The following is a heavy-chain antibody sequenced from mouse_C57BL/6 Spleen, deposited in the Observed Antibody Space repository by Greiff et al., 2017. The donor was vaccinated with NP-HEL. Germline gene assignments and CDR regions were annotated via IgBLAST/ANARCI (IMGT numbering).Heavy chain of an antibody. J-gene: IGHJ3*01. Sequence: QVQLQQSGPGLVQPSQCLSITCTVSGFSLTSYGVHWVRQPPGKGLEWLGVIWSGGSTDYNAAFISRLSISKDNSKSQVFFKMNSLQADDTAIYYCAKGRSEDDGAWFAYWGQGTLVTVSA. D-gene: IGHD1-1*01. CDR2: IWSGGST. V-gene: IGHV2-4*01. CDR3: AKGRSEDDGAWFAY. CDR1: GFSLTSYG.